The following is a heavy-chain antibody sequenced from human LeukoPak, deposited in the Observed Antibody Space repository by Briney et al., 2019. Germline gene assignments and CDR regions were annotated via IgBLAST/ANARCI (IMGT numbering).Heavy chain of an antibody. D-gene: IGHD3-10*01. Sequence: PSETLSLTCTVSGDSISGSYWTWMRQSAGKGLEWIGRINTSGNTNYNPSLKSRVTMSLDTSKNQFSLNMSSVTVADTAVYYCARDGRGFRVDVWGKGTTVTFSS. CDR3: ARDGRGFRVDV. J-gene: IGHJ6*04. CDR1: GDSISGSY. V-gene: IGHV4-4*07. CDR2: INTSGNT.